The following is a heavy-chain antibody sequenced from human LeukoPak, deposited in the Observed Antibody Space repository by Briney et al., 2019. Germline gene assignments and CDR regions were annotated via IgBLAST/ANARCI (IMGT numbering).Heavy chain of an antibody. CDR1: AYRFASYW. J-gene: IGHJ4*02. V-gene: IGHV5-51*01. Sequence: GESLKISCKGSAYRFASYWIAWVRQMPGKGLEWMGIIYPGDSDTKYSPSFQGQVTISADKYISTAYLQWNSLKASDTAMYYCARLGHDYGDYWGQGTLVTVSS. CDR2: IYPGDSDT. CDR3: ARLGHDYGDY.